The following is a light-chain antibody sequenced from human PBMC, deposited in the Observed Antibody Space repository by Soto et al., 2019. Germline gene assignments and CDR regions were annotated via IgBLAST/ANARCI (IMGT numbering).Light chain of an antibody. CDR1: HSLLHSKGYNY. CDR2: LGS. CDR3: MQALQTPPT. V-gene: IGKV2-28*01. Sequence: DVVRTQSPLSLRVTLGEPAAISFGASHSLLHSKGYNYWDWYLQKPGQSPQLLIYLGSNRASGVPDRFSGSGSGTDFTLKISRVEAEDVGVYYCMQALQTPPTFGQGTKVDIK. J-gene: IGKJ1*01.